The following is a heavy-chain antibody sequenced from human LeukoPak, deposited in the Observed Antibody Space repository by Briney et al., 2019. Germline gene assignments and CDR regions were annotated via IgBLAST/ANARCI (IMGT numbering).Heavy chain of an antibody. CDR2: IIPIFGTA. J-gene: IGHJ3*02. V-gene: IGHV1-69*05. Sequence: GASVKVSCKASGGTFSSYAISWVRQAPGQGLEWMGGIIPIFGTANYAQKFQGRVTITTDESTSTAYMELSSLRSEDTAVYYCARAPSERYLDWLLLGAFDIWGQGTMVTVSS. CDR1: GGTFSSYA. D-gene: IGHD3-9*01. CDR3: ARAPSERYLDWLLLGAFDI.